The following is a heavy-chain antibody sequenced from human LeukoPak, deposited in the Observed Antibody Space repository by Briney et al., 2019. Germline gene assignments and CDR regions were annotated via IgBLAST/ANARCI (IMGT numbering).Heavy chain of an antibody. CDR1: GFTFVSSA. CDR3: AIGSLGSWYYFDY. V-gene: IGHV3-23*01. D-gene: IGHD1-26*01. Sequence: GGSVRLSCAASGFTFVSSAMNWVRQAPGKGPEWVSTISRSGPDTYYAVSVKGRFSIFRDNSKNTLYLQMNSLRAEDTAVYYCAIGSLGSWYYFDYWGQGTLVTVA. CDR2: ISRSGPDT. J-gene: IGHJ4*02.